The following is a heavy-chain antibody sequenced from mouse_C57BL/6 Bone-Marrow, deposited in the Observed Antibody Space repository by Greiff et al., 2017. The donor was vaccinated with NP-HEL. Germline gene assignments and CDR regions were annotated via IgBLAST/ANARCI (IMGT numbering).Heavy chain of an antibody. Sequence: EVQLQESGGGLVKSGGSLKLSCAASGFTFSSYAMSWVRQTPEKRLEWVATISDGGSYTYYPDNVKGRFTISRDNAKNNLYLQRSHLKSEDTAMYYCARDSLYYCGSPYYFDYWGQGTTLTVSS. CDR3: ARDSLYYCGSPYYFDY. J-gene: IGHJ2*01. V-gene: IGHV5-4*01. CDR2: ISDGGSYT. CDR1: GFTFSSYA. D-gene: IGHD1-1*01.